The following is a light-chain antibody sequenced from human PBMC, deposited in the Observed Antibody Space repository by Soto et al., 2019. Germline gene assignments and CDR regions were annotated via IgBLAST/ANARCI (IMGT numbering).Light chain of an antibody. V-gene: IGKV3-15*01. CDR3: QQYGKSPQIT. CDR2: GAS. CDR1: QSVNNN. J-gene: IGKJ5*01. Sequence: ETLMTQSPATLSVSPGERATLSCRASQSVNNNLAWYQQKLGQAPRVLIYGASTRATGIPARFTGSGSGTEFILTITSLQSEDFAVYYCQQYGKSPQITFGQGTRLEIK.